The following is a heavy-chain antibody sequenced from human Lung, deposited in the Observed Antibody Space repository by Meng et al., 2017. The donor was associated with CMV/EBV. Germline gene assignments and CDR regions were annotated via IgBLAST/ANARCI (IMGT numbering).Heavy chain of an antibody. Sequence: GGSXRLXCVGSGFTFSDYGMHWVRQAPGKGLEWVTFIRNDETNKYYADSVKGRFTISRDNSKNTLHLEMNSLRPEDTAVYYCAKDGGGNWWNTFHIRGQGTTVTVSS. J-gene: IGHJ3*02. V-gene: IGHV3-30*02. D-gene: IGHD2-21*01. CDR1: GFTFSDYG. CDR2: IRNDETNK. CDR3: AKDGGGNWWNTFHI.